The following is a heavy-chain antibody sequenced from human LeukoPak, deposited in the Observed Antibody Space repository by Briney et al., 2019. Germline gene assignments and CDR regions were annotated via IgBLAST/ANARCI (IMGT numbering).Heavy chain of an antibody. CDR1: GFTFSSYW. D-gene: IGHD6-13*01. CDR3: ARDGIAAAGEEIWFDP. J-gene: IGHJ5*02. V-gene: IGHV3-74*01. CDR2: INSDGSST. Sequence: GGSLRLSCAASGFTFSSYWMHWVRQAPGKGLVWVSRINSDGSSTSYADSVKGRFTISRDNSKNTLYLQMNSLRAEDTAVYYCARDGIAAAGEEIWFDPWGQGTLVTVSS.